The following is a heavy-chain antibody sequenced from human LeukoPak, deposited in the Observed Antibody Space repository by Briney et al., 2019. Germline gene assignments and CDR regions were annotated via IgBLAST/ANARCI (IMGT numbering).Heavy chain of an antibody. CDR2: IKSKTDGETT. CDR3: TTDLGTYYHGSQRLIPIDY. D-gene: IGHD3-10*01. J-gene: IGHJ4*02. V-gene: IGHV3-15*01. CDR1: GFAFTNAW. Sequence: GGSLRLSCVDSGFAFTNAWMSWVRQAPGKGLEWIGRIKSKTDGETTNYAEPVRGRFTISRDDSKSAVYLQMNSLKIEDTAVYYCTTDLGTYYHGSQRLIPIDYWGQGTLVTVSS.